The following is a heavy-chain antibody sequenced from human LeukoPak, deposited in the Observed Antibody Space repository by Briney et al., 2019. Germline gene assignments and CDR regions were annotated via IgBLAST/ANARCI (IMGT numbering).Heavy chain of an antibody. D-gene: IGHD6-19*01. CDR2: INPHSGGT. Sequence: ASVKVSCKTSGYMFTTYYPHWVRQAPGQGLEWMGWINPHSGGTNYAQKFQGRVTMTRDTSISTVYMELSSLRSDDTAVYYCARGGTGYSSGWLRASDIWGQGTMVTVSS. CDR1: GYMFTTYY. CDR3: ARGGTGYSSGWLRASDI. V-gene: IGHV1-2*02. J-gene: IGHJ3*02.